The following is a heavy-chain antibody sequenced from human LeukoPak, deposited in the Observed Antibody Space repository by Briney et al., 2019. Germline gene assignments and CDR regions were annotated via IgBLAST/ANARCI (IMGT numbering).Heavy chain of an antibody. D-gene: IGHD7-27*01. CDR2: IHSNGNT. Sequence: SETLSLTCTVSGGSISSDHYYWGWVRQPPGKGLEWIGSIHSNGNTYYSPSLRSRLSISKDTSKNQFSLNLSSLTAADTAVYYCTRDLGNWDIDYWGQGILVTVSS. CDR1: GGSISSDHYY. J-gene: IGHJ4*02. CDR3: TRDLGNWDIDY. V-gene: IGHV4-39*07.